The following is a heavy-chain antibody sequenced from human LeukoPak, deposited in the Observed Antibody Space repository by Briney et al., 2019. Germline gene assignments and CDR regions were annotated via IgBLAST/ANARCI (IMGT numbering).Heavy chain of an antibody. D-gene: IGHD3-22*01. CDR1: GGSFSGYY. CDR2: MNPSGST. CDR3: ARGRQDVTMIVVVMTAVSYYLDV. Sequence: PSETLSLTCAVYGGSFSGYYWTWIRQTPEKGLEWIGEMNPSGSTNYNPSLKSRVTISVETSKNHFSLELSSVTAADTAVYYCARGRQDVTMIVVVMTAVSYYLDVWGKGTTVTVS. J-gene: IGHJ6*03. V-gene: IGHV4-34*01.